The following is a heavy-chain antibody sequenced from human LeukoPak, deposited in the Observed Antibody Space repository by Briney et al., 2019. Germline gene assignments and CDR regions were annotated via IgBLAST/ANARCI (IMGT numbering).Heavy chain of an antibody. CDR1: GFTFSSYA. D-gene: IGHD6-13*01. CDR2: ISGSGDST. CDR3: AKGGGQQLGLNTFDY. Sequence: PGRSLRLSCAASGFTFSSYAMSWVRQAPGKGLEWVSAISGSGDSTNYADSVKGRFTISRDNSKNTLYLQMNSLRAEDTAVYYCAKGGGQQLGLNTFDYWGQGTLVTVSS. J-gene: IGHJ4*02. V-gene: IGHV3-23*01.